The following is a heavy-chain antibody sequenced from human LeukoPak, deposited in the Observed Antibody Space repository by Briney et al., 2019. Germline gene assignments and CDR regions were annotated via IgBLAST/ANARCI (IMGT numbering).Heavy chain of an antibody. V-gene: IGHV3-7*05. CDR1: GFTFSSYW. CDR2: IKPNRSDQ. D-gene: IGHD1-7*01. Sequence: GGSLRLSCAASGFTFSSYWMSWVRQAPGKGPEWVANIKPNRSDQYYVDSVKGRFTISRDNANNSLSLQMNSLRAEDTAMYYCASQNFVNWGQGTLVTVSS. J-gene: IGHJ4*02. CDR3: ASQNFVN.